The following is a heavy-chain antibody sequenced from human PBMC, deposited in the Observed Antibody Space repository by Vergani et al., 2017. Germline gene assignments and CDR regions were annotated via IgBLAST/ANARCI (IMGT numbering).Heavy chain of an antibody. CDR3: AKKGGSLYYYGVDV. D-gene: IGHD1-26*01. V-gene: IGHV3-23*01. J-gene: IGHJ6*02. CDR1: GFTFSSYA. Sequence: EVQLLESGGGLVQPGGSLRLSCAASGFTFSSYAMSWVRQAPWKGLEWVSAISGSGGSTYYADSVKGRFTISRDNSKDTLFLQMNGLRPEDTGTYFCAKKGGSLYYYGVDVWGQGTTITVSS. CDR2: ISGSGGST.